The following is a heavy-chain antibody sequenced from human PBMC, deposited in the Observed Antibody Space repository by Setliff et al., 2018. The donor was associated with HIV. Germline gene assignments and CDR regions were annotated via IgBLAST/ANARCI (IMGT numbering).Heavy chain of an antibody. V-gene: IGHV1-8*02. CDR1: GYPFTSHD. CDR2: MSPNSGNT. CDR3: ARGGTLFY. J-gene: IGHJ4*02. D-gene: IGHD1-1*01. Sequence: SVKVSCKTSGYPFTSHDINWVRQAPGQGLEWMGWMSPNSGNTGYTQKFEGRVTFTRDASINTAYLELHSLTSDDTAVYYCARGGTLFYWGQGTLVTVSS.